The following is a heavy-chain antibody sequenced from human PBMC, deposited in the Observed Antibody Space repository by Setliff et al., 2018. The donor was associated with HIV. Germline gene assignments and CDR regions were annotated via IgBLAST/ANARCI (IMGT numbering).Heavy chain of an antibody. CDR2: IWYDGSNK. CDR1: GFTFSSYG. Sequence: GGSLRLSCAASGFTFSSYGMHWVRQAPGKGLEWVAVIWYDGSNKYYADSVKGRFTISRDNSKNMLYLQMNSLRAEDTAVYYCAKSGVRPHPSHDYYYYGMDVWGQGTTVT. V-gene: IGHV3-33*06. CDR3: AKSGVRPHPSHDYYYYGMDV. J-gene: IGHJ6*02. D-gene: IGHD1-1*01.